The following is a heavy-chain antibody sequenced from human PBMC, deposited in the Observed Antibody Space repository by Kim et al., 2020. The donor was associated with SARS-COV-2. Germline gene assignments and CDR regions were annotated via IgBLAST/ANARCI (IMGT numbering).Heavy chain of an antibody. V-gene: IGHV3-48*02. D-gene: IGHD6-19*01. J-gene: IGHJ6*02. Sequence: GGSLRLSCAASGFTFSSYSMNWVRQAPGKGLEWVSYISSSSSTIYYADSVKGRFTISRDNAKNSLYLQMNSLRDEDTAVYYCARDQGSGWSSDDLIYYYYYGMDVWGQGTTVTVS. CDR3: ARDQGSGWSSDDLIYYYYYGMDV. CDR1: GFTFSSYS. CDR2: ISSSSSTI.